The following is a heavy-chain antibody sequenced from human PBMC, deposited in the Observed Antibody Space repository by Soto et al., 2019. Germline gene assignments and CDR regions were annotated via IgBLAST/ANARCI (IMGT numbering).Heavy chain of an antibody. CDR2: INAGNGDT. CDR3: ARGREELDDGDPRAFDC. D-gene: IGHD4-17*01. J-gene: IGHJ4*02. CDR1: GYTFTSYP. V-gene: IGHV1-3*01. Sequence: QVQLVQSGAEVKRPGASVTISCKASGYTFTSYPMHWVRQAPGQGLEWMGGINAGNGDTKYLQRFQGRVTITRDTTARTTYMEQSSRRSEDTAVYYCARGREELDDGDPRAFDCWGQGTLVTVSS.